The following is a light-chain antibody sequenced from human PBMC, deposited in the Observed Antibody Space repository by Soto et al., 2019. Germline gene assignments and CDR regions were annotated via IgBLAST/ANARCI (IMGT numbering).Light chain of an antibody. CDR3: RLSISGSTYV. CDR1: SSGVGSYNR. CDR2: EVN. V-gene: IGLV2-18*01. J-gene: IGLJ1*01. Sequence: QSLLTQPAAVSGAPGQSVTISCTGTSSGVGSYNRLSWYQQPPGTAPKLIMYEVNTRPSGVPDRFSGSKSGSTASLTISGLQAEDEADYYCRLSISGSTYVFGTGTKVTVL.